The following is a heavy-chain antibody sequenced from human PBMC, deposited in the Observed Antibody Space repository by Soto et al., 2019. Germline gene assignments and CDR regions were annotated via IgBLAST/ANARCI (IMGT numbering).Heavy chain of an antibody. CDR3: ARGSTSWYLNWFDP. Sequence: PGESLKISCKGSGYIFTSYWIAWVRQMPGKGLEWMGIIYPGDSDTRYSPSSQGQVTISADKSISTAYLQWSSLKASDTAMYYCARGSTSWYLNWFDPWGQGTLVTVSS. J-gene: IGHJ5*02. CDR1: GYIFTSYW. D-gene: IGHD6-13*01. V-gene: IGHV5-51*01. CDR2: IYPGDSDT.